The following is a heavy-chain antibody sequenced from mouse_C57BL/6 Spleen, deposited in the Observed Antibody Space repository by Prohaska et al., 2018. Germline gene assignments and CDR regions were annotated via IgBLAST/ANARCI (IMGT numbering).Heavy chain of an antibody. V-gene: IGHV3-6*01. J-gene: IGHJ2*01. CDR2: INYDGSN. CDR3: AREDYYYGSSYY. Sequence: DVQLQESGPGLVKPSQSLSLTCSVTGYSITSGYYWNWIRQFPGNKLEWMGYINYDGSNNDNPSLKNRISITRDTTKNQFFLKLNSVTTEDTATYYCAREDYYYGSSYYWGQGTTLTVSS. D-gene: IGHD1-1*01. CDR1: GYSITSGYY.